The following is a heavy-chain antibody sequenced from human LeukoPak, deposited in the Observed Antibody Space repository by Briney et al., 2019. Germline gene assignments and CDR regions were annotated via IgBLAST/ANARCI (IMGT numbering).Heavy chain of an antibody. V-gene: IGHV1-2*04. Sequence: ASVKVSCKASGYTFTGYYMHWVRQAPGQGLEWMGWINPNSGGTNYAQKFQGWVTMTTDTSTSTAYMELRSLRSDDTAVYYCARRGSCFGSSCSLDYWGQGTLVTVSS. CDR3: ARRGSCFGSSCSLDY. D-gene: IGHD6-13*01. CDR1: GYTFTGYY. CDR2: INPNSGGT. J-gene: IGHJ4*02.